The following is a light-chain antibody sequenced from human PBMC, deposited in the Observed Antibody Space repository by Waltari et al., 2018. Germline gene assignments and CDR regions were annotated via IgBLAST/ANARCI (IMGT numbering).Light chain of an antibody. V-gene: IGLV2-23*02. J-gene: IGLJ2*01. CDR1: SSDVGNYHC. CDR3: SSYAGSSKGV. CDR2: AVS. Sequence: QSALTQPASVSGSPGQSIPISCTGPSSDVGNYHCISCYQQHPGKAPKLMIYAVSKRPSGVSDRFSGSKSGDTASLTISGLQPEDEAEYFCSSYAGSSKGVFGGGTKVTVL.